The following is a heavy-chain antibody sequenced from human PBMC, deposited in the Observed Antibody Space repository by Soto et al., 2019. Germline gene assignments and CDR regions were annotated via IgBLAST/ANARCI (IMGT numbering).Heavy chain of an antibody. CDR3: ARLVRAARYRGDWFDP. V-gene: IGHV4-39*01. CDR1: GGSISSSSYY. J-gene: IGHJ5*02. CDR2: IYYSGST. Sequence: QLQLQESGPGLVKPSETLSLTCTVSGGSISSSSYYWGWIRQPPGKGLEWIGSIYYSGSTYYNPSLKRRVTISVDTSKNQFSLKLSSVTAADTAVYYCARLVRAARYRGDWFDPWGQGTLVTVSS. D-gene: IGHD6-6*01.